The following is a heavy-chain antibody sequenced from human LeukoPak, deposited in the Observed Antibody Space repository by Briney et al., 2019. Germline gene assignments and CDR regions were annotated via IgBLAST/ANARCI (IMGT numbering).Heavy chain of an antibody. D-gene: IGHD6-13*01. J-gene: IGHJ4*02. CDR2: IYYSGST. Sequence: SETLSLTCTVSGGSISSSSYYWGWIRQPPGKGLEWIGSIYYSGSTYYNPSLKSRVTISVDTSKNQFSLKLSSVTAADTDVYYCARRRSSSWYGYWGQGTLVTVSS. CDR3: ARRRSSSWYGY. CDR1: GGSISSSSYY. V-gene: IGHV4-39*01.